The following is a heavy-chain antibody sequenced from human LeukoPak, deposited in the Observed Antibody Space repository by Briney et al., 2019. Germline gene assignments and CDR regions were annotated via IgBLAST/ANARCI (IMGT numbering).Heavy chain of an antibody. CDR1: GFTFSSYA. Sequence: PGGSLRLSCAASGFTFSSYAMHWVRQAPGKGLEWVAVISYDGSNKYYADSVKGRFTISRDNSKNTLYLQMNSLRAEDTAVYYCARGPPKLLFFDYWGQGTLVTVSS. D-gene: IGHD2/OR15-2a*01. J-gene: IGHJ4*02. CDR2: ISYDGSNK. CDR3: ARGPPKLLFFDY. V-gene: IGHV3-30-3*01.